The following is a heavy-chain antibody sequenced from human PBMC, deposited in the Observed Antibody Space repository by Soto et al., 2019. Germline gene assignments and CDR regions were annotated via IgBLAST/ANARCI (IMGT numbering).Heavy chain of an antibody. Sequence: ASVKVFCKASGYTFTSYYMHWVRQAPGRGLEWMGIINPSGGSTSYAQKFQGRVTMTRDTSTSTVYMELSSLRSEDTAVYYCARDGEDIVVVVAATSVYFDYWGQGTLVTVSS. CDR2: INPSGGST. D-gene: IGHD2-15*01. J-gene: IGHJ4*02. V-gene: IGHV1-46*01. CDR1: GYTFTSYY. CDR3: ARDGEDIVVVVAATSVYFDY.